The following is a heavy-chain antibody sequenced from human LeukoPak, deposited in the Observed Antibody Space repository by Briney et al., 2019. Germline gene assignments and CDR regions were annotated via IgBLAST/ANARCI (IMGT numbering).Heavy chain of an antibody. CDR3: ARVSMITFRGVIADY. CDR1: GGSISSSNW. V-gene: IGHV4-4*02. CDR2: IYHSGST. Sequence: SGTLSLTCAVSGGSISSSNWWSWVRQPPGKGLEWIGEIYHSGSTNYNPSLKSRVTISVDKSKNQFSLKLSSVTAADTAVYYCARVSMITFRGVIADYWGQGTLVTVSS. D-gene: IGHD3-16*02. J-gene: IGHJ4*02.